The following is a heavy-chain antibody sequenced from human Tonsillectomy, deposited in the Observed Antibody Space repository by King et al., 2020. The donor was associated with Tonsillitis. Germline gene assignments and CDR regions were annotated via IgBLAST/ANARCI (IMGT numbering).Heavy chain of an antibody. CDR1: GFTFDDYG. V-gene: IGHV3-20*04. CDR3: ASGPKWIQLWTPFDY. Sequence: VQLVESGGGVVRPGGSLRLSCAASGFTFDDYGMSWVRQAPGKGLEWVSGINWNGGSTGYADSVKGRFTISRDNAKNSLYLQMNSLRAEDTAFYYCASGPKWIQLWTPFDYWGQGSLVTVSS. D-gene: IGHD5-18*01. J-gene: IGHJ4*02. CDR2: INWNGGST.